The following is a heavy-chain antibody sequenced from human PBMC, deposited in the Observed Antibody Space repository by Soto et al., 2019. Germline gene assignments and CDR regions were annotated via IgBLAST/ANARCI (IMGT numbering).Heavy chain of an antibody. V-gene: IGHV4-38-2*02. CDR1: GYSISSGYY. D-gene: IGHD5-12*01. J-gene: IGHJ4*02. Sequence: KPSETLSLTCAVSGYSISSGYYWGWIRQPPGKGLEWIGSIYHSGSTYYNPSLKSRVTISVDTSKNQFSLKLSSVTAADTAVYYCARDVGGYNNIGHFDYWGQGTLVTVSS. CDR3: ARDVGGYNNIGHFDY. CDR2: IYHSGST.